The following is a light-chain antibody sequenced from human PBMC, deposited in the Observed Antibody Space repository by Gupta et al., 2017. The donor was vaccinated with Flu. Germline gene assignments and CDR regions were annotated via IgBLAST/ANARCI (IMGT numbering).Light chain of an antibody. J-gene: IGKJ1*01. V-gene: IGKV3-20*01. CDR1: QSVSSSD. CDR3: QQDGSSPRT. Sequence: EIVLTQPPGTLSLSPGERATLSCRASQSVSSSDLAWYQQKPGQAPRLLIYGASSRATGMPDRFSGSGSGTDFTLTISRLEPEDFAVYYCQQDGSSPRTFGQGTKVEIK. CDR2: GAS.